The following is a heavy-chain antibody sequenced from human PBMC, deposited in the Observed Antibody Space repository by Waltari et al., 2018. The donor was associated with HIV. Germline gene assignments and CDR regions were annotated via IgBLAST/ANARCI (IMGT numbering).Heavy chain of an antibody. CDR2: VIPYNGNT. CDR1: GYTFTSYG. CDR3: ARINCTSVSCYASLDY. D-gene: IGHD2-2*01. V-gene: IGHV1-18*01. Sequence: QVQLVQSGAEVKKPGASVKVSCKASGYTFTSYGISWVRQAPGQGLEWMGWVIPYNGNTNYAQKLQGRVTMTTDTATSTAYMELRSLRSDDTAVYYCARINCTSVSCYASLDYWGQGTLVTVSS. J-gene: IGHJ4*02.